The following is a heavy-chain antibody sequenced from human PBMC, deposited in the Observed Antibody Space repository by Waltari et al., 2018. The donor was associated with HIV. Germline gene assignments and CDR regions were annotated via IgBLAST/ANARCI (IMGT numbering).Heavy chain of an antibody. CDR2: IYYSGST. CDR1: GGYISRRTYY. Sequence: QLHLQQSGPGLVNPSETLSLSCTVSGGYISRRTYYWGWIRQPPGMGLEWIGSIYYSGSTSYNPSRKSRVTVSVDTSRNQCSLKLYSVTAADTAVYYCTGGGVGSTEDFYYGRDVWRQGTTVTVSS. D-gene: IGHD3-16*01. V-gene: IGHV4-39*01. J-gene: IGHJ6*02. CDR3: TGGGVGSTEDFYYGRDV.